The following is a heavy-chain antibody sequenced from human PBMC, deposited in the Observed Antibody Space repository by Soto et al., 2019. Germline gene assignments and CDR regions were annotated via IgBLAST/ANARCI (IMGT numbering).Heavy chain of an antibody. J-gene: IGHJ4*02. Sequence: GGSLRLSCAVSGFTFTRYSMNWVRQAPGKGLEWVSSISSTTNYIYYGDSMKGRFTISRDNAKNSLYLEMNSLRAEDTAVYYCERESEDLTSNFDYWGQGTLVTVSS. CDR3: ERESEDLTSNFDY. CDR2: ISSTTNYI. V-gene: IGHV3-21*06. CDR1: GFTFTRYS.